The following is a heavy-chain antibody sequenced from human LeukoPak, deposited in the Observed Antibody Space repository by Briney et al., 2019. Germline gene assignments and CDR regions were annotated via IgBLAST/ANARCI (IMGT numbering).Heavy chain of an antibody. CDR3: ARSAGGQQLVHWFDP. CDR1: GGSISSGDYY. D-gene: IGHD6-13*01. Sequence: SETLSLTCTVSGGSISSGDYYWSWIRQPPGKGLEWIGYIYYSGSTYYNPSLKSRGTISVDTSKNQFSLKLSSVTAADTAVYYCARSAGGQQLVHWFDPWGQGTLVTVSS. V-gene: IGHV4-30-4*01. J-gene: IGHJ5*02. CDR2: IYYSGST.